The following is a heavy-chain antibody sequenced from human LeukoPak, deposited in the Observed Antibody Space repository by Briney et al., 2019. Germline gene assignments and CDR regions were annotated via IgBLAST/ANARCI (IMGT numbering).Heavy chain of an antibody. CDR3: AIDDFWSGYYPKDY. V-gene: IGHV4-38-2*01. D-gene: IGHD3-3*01. CDR1: GYSISSGYY. CDR2: IYHSGST. J-gene: IGHJ4*02. Sequence: SETLSFTCAVSGYSISSGYYWGWIRQPPGRGLEWIGSIYHSGSTYYNPSLKSRVTISVDTSKNQFSLKLSSVTAADTAVYYCAIDDFWSGYYPKDYWGQGTLVTVSS.